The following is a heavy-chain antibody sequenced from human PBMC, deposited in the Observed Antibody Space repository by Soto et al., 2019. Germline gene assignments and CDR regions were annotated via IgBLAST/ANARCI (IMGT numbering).Heavy chain of an antibody. CDR1: GGSISSYY. CDR2: IYYSGNT. D-gene: IGHD4-17*01. V-gene: IGHV4-59*08. Sequence: QVQLQESGSGLVKPSETLSLTCTVSGGSISSYYWSWIRQPPGKGLEWIGYIYYSGNTNYNPSLKSRVTISVDTSKNQFSLKLSSVTAADTAVYYCARRYGDCFDFWGQGTLVTVSS. CDR3: ARRYGDCFDF. J-gene: IGHJ4*02.